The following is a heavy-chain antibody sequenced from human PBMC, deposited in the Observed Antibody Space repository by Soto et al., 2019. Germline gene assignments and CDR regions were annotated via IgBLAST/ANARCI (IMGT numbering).Heavy chain of an antibody. CDR2: ISYDGSNK. Sequence: GGSLRLSCAACGFIFSDYFMSWIRQAPGKGLEWVAVISYDGSNKYYADSVKGRFTISRDNSKNTLYLQMNSLRAEDTAVYYCAKAATGHFDYWGQGTLVTVSS. J-gene: IGHJ4*02. V-gene: IGHV3-30*18. D-gene: IGHD6-25*01. CDR1: GFIFSDYF. CDR3: AKAATGHFDY.